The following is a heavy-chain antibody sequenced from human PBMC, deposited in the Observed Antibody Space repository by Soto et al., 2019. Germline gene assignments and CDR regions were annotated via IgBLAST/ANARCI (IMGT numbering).Heavy chain of an antibody. CDR2: IKSKTDGGTT. D-gene: IGHD2-2*01. CDR3: TTTYGVPAAINEPAAYYYYGMDV. CDR1: GFTFSNAW. J-gene: IGHJ6*02. V-gene: IGHV3-15*07. Sequence: GGSLRLSCAASGFTFSNAWMNWVRQAPGKGLEWVGRIKSKTDGGTTDYAAPVKGRFTISRDDSKNTLYLQMNSLKTEDTAVYYCTTTYGVPAAINEPAAYYYYGMDVWGQGTTVTVSS.